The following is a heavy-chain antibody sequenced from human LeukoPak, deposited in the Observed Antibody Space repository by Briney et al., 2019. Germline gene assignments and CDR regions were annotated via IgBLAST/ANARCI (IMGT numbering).Heavy chain of an antibody. CDR3: ARERYSYGHKAFDI. CDR1: GGSISSSSYY. D-gene: IGHD5-18*01. V-gene: IGHV4-39*07. Sequence: SETLSLTCTVSGGSISSSSYYWGWIRQPPGKGLEWIGSTYYSGSTGSTYYNPSFKSRVTISVDTSKNQFSLKLSSVTAADTAVYYCARERYSYGHKAFDIWGQGTMVTVSS. CDR2: TYYSGSTGST. J-gene: IGHJ3*02.